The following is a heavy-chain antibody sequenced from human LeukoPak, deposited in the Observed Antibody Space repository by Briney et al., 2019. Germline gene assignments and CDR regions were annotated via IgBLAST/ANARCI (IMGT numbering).Heavy chain of an antibody. D-gene: IGHD6-13*01. Sequence: GGSPRLSCAASGFTFSNYEMNWVRQAPGKGLEWVSYISSSGSTIYYADSVKGRFTISRDNAKNSLDLQMSNLRAEDTAVYYCARDRGSWYWGQGTLVTVSS. V-gene: IGHV3-48*03. CDR2: ISSSGSTI. CDR1: GFTFSNYE. J-gene: IGHJ4*02. CDR3: ARDRGSWY.